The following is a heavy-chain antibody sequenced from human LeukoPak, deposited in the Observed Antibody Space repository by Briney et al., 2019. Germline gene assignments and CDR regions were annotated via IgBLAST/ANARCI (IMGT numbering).Heavy chain of an antibody. CDR3: ARDRLRSGSYGPIDY. CDR2: INWNGGST. V-gene: IGHV3-20*04. Sequence: GGSLILSCAASGFTFDDYGMSWVRQAPGKGLEWVSGINWNGGSTGYADSVKGRFTISRDNAKNSLYLQMNSLRAEDTALYYCARDRLRSGSYGPIDYWGQGTLVTVSS. D-gene: IGHD1-26*01. CDR1: GFTFDDYG. J-gene: IGHJ4*02.